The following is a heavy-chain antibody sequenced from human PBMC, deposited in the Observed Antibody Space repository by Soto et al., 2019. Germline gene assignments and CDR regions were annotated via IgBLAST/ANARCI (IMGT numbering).Heavy chain of an antibody. V-gene: IGHV4-34*01. D-gene: IGHD3-10*01. CDR3: ARGTTYYYGSGSYPWFDP. J-gene: IGHJ5*02. CDR1: GGSFSGYY. Sequence: QVQLQQWGAGLLKPSETLSLTCAVYGGSFSGYYWSWIRQPPGKGLEWIGQINHSGSTKYNPSLNSRVTISVDTSKNQFSLKLSSVTAADTAVYYCARGTTYYYGSGSYPWFDPWGQGTLVTVSS. CDR2: INHSGST.